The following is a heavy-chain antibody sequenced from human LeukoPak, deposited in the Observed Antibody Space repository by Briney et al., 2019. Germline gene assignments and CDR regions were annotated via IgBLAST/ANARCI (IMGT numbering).Heavy chain of an antibody. CDR2: INTSGGTT. D-gene: IGHD2-15*01. CDR3: AKNGDRGAYCSGGTCYPYYYHYMDV. Sequence: GGSLRLSCAASGFTFSSYEMHWVRQAPGKGLEWVSTINTSGGTTYYADSVKGRFTVSRDNSKNTLYLQMNSLSAEDTAVYYCAKNGDRGAYCSGGTCYPYYYHYMDVWGKGTTVTISS. V-gene: IGHV3-23*01. J-gene: IGHJ6*03. CDR1: GFTFSSYE.